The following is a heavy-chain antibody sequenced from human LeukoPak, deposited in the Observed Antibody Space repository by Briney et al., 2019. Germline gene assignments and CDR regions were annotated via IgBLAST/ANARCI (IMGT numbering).Heavy chain of an antibody. D-gene: IGHD3-22*01. CDR3: ARDRNYYDSSGYRPYYYYYYMDV. CDR2: IIPIFGTA. V-gene: IGHV1-69*05. CDR1: GGTFSSYA. J-gene: IGHJ6*03. Sequence: ASVKVSCKASGGTFSSYATSWVRQAPGQGLEWMGGIIPIFGTANYAQKFQGRVTITTDGSTSTAYMELSSLRSEDTAVYYCARDRNYYDSSGYRPYYYYYYMDVWGKGTTVTVSS.